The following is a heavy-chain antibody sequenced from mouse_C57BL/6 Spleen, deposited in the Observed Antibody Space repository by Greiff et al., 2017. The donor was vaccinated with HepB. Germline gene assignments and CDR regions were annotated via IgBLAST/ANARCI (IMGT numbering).Heavy chain of an antibody. CDR2: IYPSDSET. CDR3: ARRGYDYAFDY. Sequence: QVQLQQPGAELVRPGSSVKLSCKASGYTFTSYWMDWVKQRPGQGLEWIGNIYPSDSETYYNQKFKDKATLTVDKSSSTAYMQLSSLTSEDSAVYYCARRGYDYAFDYWGQGTTLTVSS. CDR1: GYTFTSYW. V-gene: IGHV1-61*01. D-gene: IGHD2-4*01. J-gene: IGHJ2*01.